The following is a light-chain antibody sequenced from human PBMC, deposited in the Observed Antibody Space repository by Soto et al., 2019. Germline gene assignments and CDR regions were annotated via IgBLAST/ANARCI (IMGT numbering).Light chain of an antibody. CDR3: QQFDRSLPSWT. V-gene: IGKV3-20*01. Sequence: ETVLTQSPGTLSLSPGERATLSCRASQSVSSNYLAWYQHIPGQAPRLLIYGASTRATGIPDRFSGSGSGTDFTLTISRLEPEDFAVSYCQQFDRSLPSWTFGQGTKVESK. J-gene: IGKJ1*01. CDR2: GAS. CDR1: QSVSSNY.